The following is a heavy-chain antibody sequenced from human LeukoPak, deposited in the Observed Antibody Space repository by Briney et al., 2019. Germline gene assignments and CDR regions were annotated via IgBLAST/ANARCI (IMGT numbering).Heavy chain of an antibody. V-gene: IGHV4-59*08. CDR3: ARAVSGRFDY. CDR2: IYYSGST. Sequence: TSETLSLTCTVSGGSISSYYWSWIRQPPGKGLEWIGYIYYSGSTNYNPSLKSRVTISVDTSKNQFSLKLSSVTAADTAIYYCARAVSGRFDYWGQGTLVTVSS. J-gene: IGHJ4*02. D-gene: IGHD6-19*01. CDR1: GGSISSYY.